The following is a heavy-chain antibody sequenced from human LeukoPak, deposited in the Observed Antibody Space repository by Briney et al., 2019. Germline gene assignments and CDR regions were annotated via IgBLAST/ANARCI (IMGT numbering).Heavy chain of an antibody. CDR1: GFSHTTSGVG. V-gene: IGHV2-5*02. CDR2: IYWDDDR. D-gene: IGHD1-7*01. Sequence: SGPTLLKPTQTLTLTCTFSGFSHTTSGVGVGWIRQPPAKALEWLALIYWDDDRRYSPSLRNRLSITKDTSKNQVVLTMTNVDPVDTATCYCAHRLDQRTNWNYGNFDYWGQGTLVTVSS. CDR3: AHRLDQRTNWNYGNFDY. J-gene: IGHJ4*02.